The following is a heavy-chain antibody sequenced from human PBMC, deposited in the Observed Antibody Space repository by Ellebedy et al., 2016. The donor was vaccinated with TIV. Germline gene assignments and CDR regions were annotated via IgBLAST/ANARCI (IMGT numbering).Heavy chain of an antibody. CDR2: MNQDGSEQ. CDR1: GFIFSICW. CDR3: AARGYNYGPDAFDI. D-gene: IGHD5-18*01. Sequence: GESLKISXAASGFIFSICWMTWVRQAPGKGLEWVANMNQDGSEQYYADSVKGRFTISRDNSKNTLYLQMNSLRADDAAVYYCAARGYNYGPDAFDIWGQGTMVTVSS. V-gene: IGHV3-7*01. J-gene: IGHJ3*02.